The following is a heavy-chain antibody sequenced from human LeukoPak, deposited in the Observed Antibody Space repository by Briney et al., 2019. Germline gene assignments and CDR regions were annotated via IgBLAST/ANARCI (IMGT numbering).Heavy chain of an antibody. D-gene: IGHD3-22*01. V-gene: IGHV1-8*01. Sequence: ASVKVSCKASGYTFTNYDINWVRQATGQGLEWMGWMNPNSGNIGYAQKFQGRVTTTEDTSTDTAYMELSSLRSEDTAVYYCATGHYYDSSGYPSRGYYFDNWGQGTLVTVSS. J-gene: IGHJ4*02. CDR1: GYTFTNYD. CDR2: MNPNSGNI. CDR3: ATGHYYDSSGYPSRGYYFDN.